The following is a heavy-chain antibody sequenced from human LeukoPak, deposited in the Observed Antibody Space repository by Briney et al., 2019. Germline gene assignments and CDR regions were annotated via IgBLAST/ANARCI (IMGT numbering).Heavy chain of an antibody. D-gene: IGHD3-9*01. CDR1: GFIVSSTY. J-gene: IGHJ3*02. CDR2: IYTGGNT. Sequence: GGSLRLSCAVSGFIVSSTYMSWVRQPPGKGLEWISVIYTGGNTFYADSVTGRFTISRDNSKNTLYLQMNSLRAEDTAVYYCARDLVSLGAFKAFDIWGQGTMVTVSS. V-gene: IGHV3-53*01. CDR3: ARDLVSLGAFKAFDI.